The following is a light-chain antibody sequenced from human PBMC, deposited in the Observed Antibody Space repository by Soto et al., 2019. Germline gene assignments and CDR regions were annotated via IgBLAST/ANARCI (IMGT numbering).Light chain of an antibody. CDR3: QHRYNWPLT. CDR1: QSISSL. Sequence: DIVLTQSPATLSLSRGERATLSCRASQSISSLLAWYQQKPGQAPRLLIYDASNRATGIPARFSGSGSGTDFTLTISSLEPEDFAVYYCQHRYNWPLTFGGGSKVEIK. CDR2: DAS. V-gene: IGKV3-11*01. J-gene: IGKJ4*01.